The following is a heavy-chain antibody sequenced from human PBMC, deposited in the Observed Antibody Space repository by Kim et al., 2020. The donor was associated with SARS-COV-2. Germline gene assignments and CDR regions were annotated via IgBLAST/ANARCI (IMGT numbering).Heavy chain of an antibody. CDR3: ARGASTMFYYYYGMDV. J-gene: IGHJ6*02. Sequence: SVKGLFTISRDNSKNALYLQMNSLRAEDTAVYYCARGASTMFYYYYGMDVWGQGTTVTVSS. D-gene: IGHD3-10*02. V-gene: IGHV3-30*07.